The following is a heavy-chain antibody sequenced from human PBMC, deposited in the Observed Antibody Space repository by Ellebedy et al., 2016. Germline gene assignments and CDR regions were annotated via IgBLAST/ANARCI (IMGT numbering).Heavy chain of an antibody. CDR3: TREAGGSFVDS. V-gene: IGHV3-48*04. CDR1: GFTFSSYS. D-gene: IGHD1-26*01. CDR2: ISSSGSLK. Sequence: GESLKISXAVSGFTFSSYSFNWIRQAPGKGLEWVSHISSSGSLKFYADSLRDRFTISRDNAKNLLHLQMNSPTAEDTAVYFCTREAGGSFVDSWGQGVLVTVSS. J-gene: IGHJ4*02.